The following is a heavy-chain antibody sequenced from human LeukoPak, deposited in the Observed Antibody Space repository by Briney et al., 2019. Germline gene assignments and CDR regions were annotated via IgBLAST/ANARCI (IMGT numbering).Heavy chain of an antibody. V-gene: IGHV3-20*04. CDR1: GFTFDDYG. CDR2: INWNGGST. D-gene: IGHD4-17*01. J-gene: IGHJ4*02. Sequence: GGSLRLSCAASGFTFDDYGMSWVRQAPGKGLEWVSGINWNGGSTGYADSVKSRFTISRDNAKNSLYLQMNSLRAEDTALYYCARVWATVTTTDYWGQGTLVTVSS. CDR3: ARVWATVTTTDY.